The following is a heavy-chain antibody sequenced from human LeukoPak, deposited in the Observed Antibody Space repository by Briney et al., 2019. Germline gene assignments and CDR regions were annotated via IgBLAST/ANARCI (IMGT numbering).Heavy chain of an antibody. CDR3: ARDLWGDFYDYYYYMDV. D-gene: IGHD2-21*02. Sequence: SQTLSLTCTVSGGSISSGGYYWSWIRQPPGKGLEWIGYIYHSGSTYYNPSLKSRVTISVDRSKNQFSLKLSSVTAADTAVYYCARDLWGDFYDYYYYMDVWGKGTTVTVSS. CDR2: IYHSGST. J-gene: IGHJ6*03. V-gene: IGHV4-30-2*01. CDR1: GGSISSGGYY.